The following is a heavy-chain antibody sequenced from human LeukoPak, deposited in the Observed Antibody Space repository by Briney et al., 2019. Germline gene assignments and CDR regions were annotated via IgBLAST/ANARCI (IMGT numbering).Heavy chain of an antibody. CDR1: GIDFRASG. CDR3: AREGGTVVIGRFDY. CDR2: IQTDGRDK. J-gene: IGHJ4*02. V-gene: IGHV3-30*02. D-gene: IGHD2-2*01. Sequence: PGGSLRLSCAASGIDFRASGMHWARQAPGMGLEWVTFIQTDGRDKYYAASVAGRFTISRDNSKNTVYLNMNNLRPDDTALYYCAREGGTVVIGRFDYWGQGTLVTVSS.